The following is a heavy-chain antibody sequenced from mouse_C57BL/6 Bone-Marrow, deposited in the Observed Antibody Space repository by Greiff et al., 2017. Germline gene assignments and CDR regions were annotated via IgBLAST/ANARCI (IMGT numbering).Heavy chain of an antibody. J-gene: IGHJ2*01. CDR1: GYTFTSYW. Sequence: QVQLQQPGAELVMPGASVKLSCKASGYTFTSYWMHWVKQRPGQGLEWIGEIDPSDSYTNYNQKFKGKSTLTVDTSSSTAYMQLSSLTTEDSAVEYCARSLYYGSSNNYGGQGTTLTVSS. V-gene: IGHV1-69*01. CDR2: IDPSDSYT. D-gene: IGHD1-1*01. CDR3: ARSLYYGSSNNY.